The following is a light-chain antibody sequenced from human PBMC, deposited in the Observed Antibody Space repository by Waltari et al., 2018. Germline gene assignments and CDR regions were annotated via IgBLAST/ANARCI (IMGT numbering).Light chain of an antibody. CDR2: GAS. Sequence: IVLTQSPGTLSLSPGESATISCRASPSVSSSYLAWYQQKPGQAPRLLIYGASSRATGRPDRFSGSGSGTDFTLTISRLEPEDFAVYYCQQYGSSPLTFGGGTKVEIK. CDR3: QQYGSSPLT. V-gene: IGKV3-20*01. J-gene: IGKJ4*01. CDR1: PSVSSSY.